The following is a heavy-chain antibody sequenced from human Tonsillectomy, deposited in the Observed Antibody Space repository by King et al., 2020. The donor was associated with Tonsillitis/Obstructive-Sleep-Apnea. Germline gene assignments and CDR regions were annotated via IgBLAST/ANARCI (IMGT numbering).Heavy chain of an antibody. V-gene: IGHV3-9*01. CDR2: ISWNSDNT. CDR3: AKSRDGDYLNWFDP. CDR1: GFTFDDYA. D-gene: IGHD4-17*01. J-gene: IGHJ5*02. Sequence: VQLVESGGGLVQPGRSLRLSCAASGFTFDDYAMLWVRQAPGKGLEWVSGISWNSDNTGYADSVKGRFTISRDNAKNSLYLQMNSLSAEDTASYYCAKSRDGDYLNWFDPWGQGTLVTVSS.